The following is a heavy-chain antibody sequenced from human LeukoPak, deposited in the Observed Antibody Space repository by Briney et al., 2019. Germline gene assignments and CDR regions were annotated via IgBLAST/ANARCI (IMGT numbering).Heavy chain of an antibody. CDR2: IIPIFGTA. CDR3: ARVAAAGTELDY. D-gene: IGHD6-13*01. J-gene: IGHJ4*02. Sequence: GGSLRLSCAASGFTFSSYAISWVRQAPGQGLEWMGGIIPIFGTANYAQKFQGRVTITADESTSTAYMELSSLRSEDTAVYYCARVAAAGTELDYWGQGTLVTVSS. V-gene: IGHV1-69*01. CDR1: GFTFSSYA.